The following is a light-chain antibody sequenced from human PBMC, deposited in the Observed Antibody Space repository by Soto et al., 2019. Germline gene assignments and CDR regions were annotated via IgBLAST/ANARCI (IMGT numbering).Light chain of an antibody. CDR3: SSYTSSSTVV. CDR2: DVS. V-gene: IGLV2-14*01. CDR1: SSDVGGYNY. Sequence: ALTQPASVSGSPGQSITISCTGTSSDVGGYNYVSWYQQHPGKAPKLMIYDVSNRPSGVSNRFSGSKSGNTASLTISGLQAEDEADYYCSSYTSSSTVVFGGGT. J-gene: IGLJ2*01.